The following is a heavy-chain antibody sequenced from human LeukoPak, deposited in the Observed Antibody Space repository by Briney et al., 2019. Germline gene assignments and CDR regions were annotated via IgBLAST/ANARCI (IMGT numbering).Heavy chain of an antibody. J-gene: IGHJ6*02. CDR2: IIPIFGTA. CDR3: AREGPYYDFWSGYYGMDV. CDR1: GGTFSSYA. Sequence: SVKVSCKASGGTFSSYAISWVRQAPGQGLEWMGGIIPIFGTANYAQKFQGRVTITADESTSTAYMELSSLRSEDTAVYYCAREGPYYDFWSGYYGMDVWGQGTTVTVSS. V-gene: IGHV1-69*13. D-gene: IGHD3-3*01.